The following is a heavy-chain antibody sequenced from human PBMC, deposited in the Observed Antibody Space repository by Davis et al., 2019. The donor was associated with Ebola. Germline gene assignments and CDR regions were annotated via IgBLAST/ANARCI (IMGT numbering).Heavy chain of an antibody. J-gene: IGHJ6*04. CDR3: AREAVVVVAATAYYYYGMDV. CDR1: GGTFSSYT. D-gene: IGHD2-15*01. Sequence: SVKVSCKASGGTFSSYTISWVRQAPGQGLEWMGRIIPILGIANYAQKFQGRVTITADKSTSTAYMELSSLRSEDTAVYYCAREAVVVVAATAYYYYGMDVWGKGTTVTVSS. V-gene: IGHV1-69*04. CDR2: IIPILGIA.